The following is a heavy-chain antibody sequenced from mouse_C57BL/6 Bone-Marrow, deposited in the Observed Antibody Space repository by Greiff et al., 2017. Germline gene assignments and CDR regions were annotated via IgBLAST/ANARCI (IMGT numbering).Heavy chain of an antibody. V-gene: IGHV1-72*01. Sequence: VQLQQPGAELVKPGASVKLSCKASGYTFTSYWMHWVKQRPGRGLEWIGRIDPNSGGTKYNEKFKSKATLTVDKPSSTAYMQLSSLTSEDSAVYDWARRGFRSNYEAMDYWGQGTSVTVSS. J-gene: IGHJ4*01. CDR3: ARRGFRSNYEAMDY. CDR1: GYTFTSYW. D-gene: IGHD2-5*01. CDR2: IDPNSGGT.